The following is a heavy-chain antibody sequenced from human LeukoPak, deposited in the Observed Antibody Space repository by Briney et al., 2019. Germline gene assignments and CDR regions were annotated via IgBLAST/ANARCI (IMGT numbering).Heavy chain of an antibody. CDR2: IYYSGST. CDR1: GGSISSYY. Sequence: PSETLSLTCTVSGGSISSYYWSWIRQPPGKGLEWIGYIYYSGSTNYNPSLKSRVTISVDTSKNQFSLKLSFVTAADTAVYYCARGGDIVVVPAAMEYYFDYWGQGTLVTVSS. V-gene: IGHV4-59*01. D-gene: IGHD2-2*01. J-gene: IGHJ4*02. CDR3: ARGGDIVVVPAAMEYYFDY.